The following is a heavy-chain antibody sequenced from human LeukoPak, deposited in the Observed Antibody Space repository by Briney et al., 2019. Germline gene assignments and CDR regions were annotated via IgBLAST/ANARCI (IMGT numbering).Heavy chain of an antibody. CDR1: GFTVSNNH. CDR3: ARYDFILISYFDL. Sequence: TGGSLRLSCAASGFTVSNNHMSWVRQAPGKKLEWVSDIYSDGTTFYADSVKGRFTISRVNSKNTLYLQMNSLRAEDTAVYHCARYDFILISYFDLWGRGALVTVSS. CDR2: IYSDGTT. D-gene: IGHD3-3*01. V-gene: IGHV3-53*01. J-gene: IGHJ2*01.